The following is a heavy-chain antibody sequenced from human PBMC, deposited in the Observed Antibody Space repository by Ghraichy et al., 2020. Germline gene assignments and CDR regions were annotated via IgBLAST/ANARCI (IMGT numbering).Heavy chain of an antibody. J-gene: IGHJ4*02. Sequence: SETLSLTCSVSGGSTSNYYWSWIRQPPGKGLEWIGYIYYSGSTNYNPSLKSRVTISLDTSKNQFSLKLSSLTGADTAVYYCARGGEIAAADKTSLWDYWGQGTLVTVSS. D-gene: IGHD6-13*01. CDR3: ARGGEIAAADKTSLWDY. CDR2: IYYSGST. CDR1: GGSTSNYY. V-gene: IGHV4-59*01.